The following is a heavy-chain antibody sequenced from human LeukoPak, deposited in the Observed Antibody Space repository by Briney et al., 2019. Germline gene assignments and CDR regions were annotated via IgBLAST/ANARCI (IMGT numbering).Heavy chain of an antibody. CDR3: AKDMADRARRIIH. Sequence: PGGSLRLSCAASGFTFDDYAMHWVRQAPGKGLEWVSGISWNSGSIGYADSVKGRFTISRDNAKNSLYLQMNSLRAEDTALYYCAKDMADRARRIIHWGQGTLVTVSS. CDR1: GFTFDDYA. V-gene: IGHV3-9*01. D-gene: IGHD2/OR15-2a*01. J-gene: IGHJ4*02. CDR2: ISWNSGSI.